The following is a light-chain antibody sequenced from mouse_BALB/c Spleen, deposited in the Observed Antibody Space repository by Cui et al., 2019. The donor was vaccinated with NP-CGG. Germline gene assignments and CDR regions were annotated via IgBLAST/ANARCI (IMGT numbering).Light chain of an antibody. J-gene: IGLJ1*01. V-gene: IGLV1*01. CDR3: ALWYSNHWV. CDR1: PGAVTTSNY. Sequence: QAFVTQESALTTSPGETVTFICRSSPGAVTTSNYANWFQEKPDHLFTGLIGGTNNRAPGVPARFSGSLIGDKAALTITGAQTEDEAIYFCALWYSNHWVFGGGTKLTVL. CDR2: GTN.